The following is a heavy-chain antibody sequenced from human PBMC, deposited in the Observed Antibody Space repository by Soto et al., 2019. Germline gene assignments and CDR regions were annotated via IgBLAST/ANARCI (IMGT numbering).Heavy chain of an antibody. Sequence: EVQLLESGGGLVQPGGSLRLSCAASGFTFSSYAMSWVRQAPGKGLEWVSAISGSGGSTYYADSVKGRFTISRDNSKNALYLPMNSLRAEDTAVYYCAKAYVSSGWYGPFDYWGQGTLVTVSS. CDR3: AKAYVSSGWYGPFDY. CDR1: GFTFSSYA. V-gene: IGHV3-23*01. CDR2: ISGSGGST. D-gene: IGHD6-19*01. J-gene: IGHJ4*02.